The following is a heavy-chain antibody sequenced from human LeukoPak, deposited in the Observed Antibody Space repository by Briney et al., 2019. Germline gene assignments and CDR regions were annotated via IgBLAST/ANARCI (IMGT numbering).Heavy chain of an antibody. Sequence: GESLQISCKGSGYSFTNYWIGWVRQVPGKGLEWVGIIYPGDSDSRYSPSFQGQVTISADKSISTAFLQWNSLRASDTAIYYCARRAPPAIDYWGQGTLVTVSS. CDR1: GYSFTNYW. CDR3: ARRAPPAIDY. V-gene: IGHV5-51*01. J-gene: IGHJ4*02. CDR2: IYPGDSDS.